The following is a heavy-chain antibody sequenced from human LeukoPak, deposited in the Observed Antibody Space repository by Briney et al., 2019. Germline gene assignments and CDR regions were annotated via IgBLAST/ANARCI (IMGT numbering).Heavy chain of an antibody. D-gene: IGHD6-19*01. J-gene: IGHJ5*02. CDR1: GFIFSSYE. CDR2: ISTDGSTI. V-gene: IGHV3-48*03. CDR3: ACTGYSSGWDLDP. Sequence: GGSLRLSCAASGFIFSSYEMNWVRQAPGKGLEWVSFISTDGSTIHYADSVKGRFTISRDNAKNSLYLQMNGLRAEDTAVYYCACTGYSSGWDLDPWGQGTLVTVSS.